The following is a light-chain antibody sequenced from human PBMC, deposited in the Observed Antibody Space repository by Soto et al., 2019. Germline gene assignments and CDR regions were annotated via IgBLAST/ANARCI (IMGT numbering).Light chain of an antibody. CDR2: GAS. V-gene: IGKV3-15*01. Sequence: ELVMTQSPATLSVAPGERATLXRRASXSISTFLAWYQQKPGQAPRLLIYGASTRATGIPARFSGSGSGTEFTLTISSLQSEDFAVYYCQQYQIWPSITFGQGTRLEIK. CDR1: XSISTF. J-gene: IGKJ5*01. CDR3: QQYQIWPSIT.